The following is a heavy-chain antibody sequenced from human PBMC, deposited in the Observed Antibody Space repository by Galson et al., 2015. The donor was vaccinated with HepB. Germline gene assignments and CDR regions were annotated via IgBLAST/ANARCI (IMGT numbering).Heavy chain of an antibody. J-gene: IGHJ6*02. CDR1: GYTFTSYY. D-gene: IGHD3-10*01. V-gene: IGHV1-46*01. CDR3: ARDLSLDGSGCYYRGMGRGGMDV. Sequence: SVKVSCKASGYTFTSYYMHWVRQAPGQGLEWMGIINPSGGSTSYAQKFQGRVTMTRDTSTSTVYMELSSLRSEDTAVYYCARDLSLDGSGCYYRGMGRGGMDVWGQGTTVTVSS. CDR2: INPSGGST.